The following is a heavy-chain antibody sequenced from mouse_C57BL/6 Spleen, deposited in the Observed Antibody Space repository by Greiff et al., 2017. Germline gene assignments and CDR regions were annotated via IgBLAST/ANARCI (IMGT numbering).Heavy chain of an antibody. V-gene: IGHV1-64*01. Sequence: VQLQQPGAELVKPGASVKLSCKASGYTFTSYWMHWVKQRPGQGLEWIGMIHPNSGSTNYNEKFKSKATLTVDKSSSTAYMQLSSLTSEDSAVYYCPILGVITTVVPPGYFDVWPTGTPAPVSP. D-gene: IGHD1-1*01. J-gene: IGHJ1*03. CDR3: PILGVITTVVPPGYFDV. CDR2: IHPNSGST. CDR1: GYTFTSYW.